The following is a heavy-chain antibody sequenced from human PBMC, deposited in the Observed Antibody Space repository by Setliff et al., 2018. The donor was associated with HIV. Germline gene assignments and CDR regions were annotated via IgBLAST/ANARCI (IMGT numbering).Heavy chain of an antibody. V-gene: IGHV3-74*01. Sequence: GESLKISCAASGFTFDRYWMHWVRQAPGKGLVWVSRVNSDGSSKTYADSVKDRFAISRGNAKNTLYLQMNSLRAEDTGVYYCHSGYDTEEQSYFDYWGQGTLVTVSS. D-gene: IGHD5-12*01. J-gene: IGHJ4*02. CDR2: VNSDGSSK. CDR1: GFTFDRYW. CDR3: HSGYDTEEQSYFDY.